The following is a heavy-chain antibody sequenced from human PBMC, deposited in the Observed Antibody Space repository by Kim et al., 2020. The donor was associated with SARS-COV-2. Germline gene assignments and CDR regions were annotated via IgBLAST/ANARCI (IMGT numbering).Heavy chain of an antibody. CDR1: GFTFTNYW. J-gene: IGHJ4*02. V-gene: IGHV3-7*01. CDR2: INQDGSEI. D-gene: IGHD6-6*01. Sequence: GGSLRLSCVASGFTFTNYWMSWVRQAPGKGLEWVANINQDGSEIDFVDSEKGRFTFSRDNAKGSVYLQMNSLRAEDTAIYYCARIGYRSSSFDYWGQGTLVTVSS. CDR3: ARIGYRSSSFDY.